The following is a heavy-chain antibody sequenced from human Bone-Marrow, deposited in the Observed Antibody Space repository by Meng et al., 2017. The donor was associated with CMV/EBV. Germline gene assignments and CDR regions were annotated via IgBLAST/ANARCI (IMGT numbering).Heavy chain of an antibody. CDR3: ARIRVWFGDFDY. J-gene: IGHJ4*02. CDR1: GYTFTGYY. V-gene: IGHV1-2*02. Sequence: ASVKVSCKASGYTFTGYYMHWVRQAPGQGLEWMGWINPDSGGTNYAQKFQGRVTMTRDTSISTAYMELRSLRSDDTAVYYCARIRVWFGDFDYWGQGTLVTVSS. D-gene: IGHD3-10*01. CDR2: INPDSGGT.